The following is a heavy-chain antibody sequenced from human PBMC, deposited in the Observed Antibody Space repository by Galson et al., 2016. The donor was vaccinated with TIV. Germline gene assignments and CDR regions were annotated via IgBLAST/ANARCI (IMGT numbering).Heavy chain of an antibody. D-gene: IGHD5-12*01. Sequence: PALVKPTQTLTLTCTFSGFSLTTSGVGVGWIRQSPRRALEFLALIYWDDDERYSLSLRNRLTIAKDTSKTQVVLTMTNMDPADTATYYCVHYSGHDYATWYFDYWGQGTPVTVSS. J-gene: IGHJ4*02. CDR3: VHYSGHDYATWYFDY. V-gene: IGHV2-5*02. CDR1: GFSLTTSGVG. CDR2: IYWDDDE.